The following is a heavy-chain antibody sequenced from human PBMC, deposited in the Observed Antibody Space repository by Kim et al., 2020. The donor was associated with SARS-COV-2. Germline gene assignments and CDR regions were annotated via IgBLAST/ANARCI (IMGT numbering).Heavy chain of an antibody. CDR1: GFIFSVYS. V-gene: IGHV3-21*01. CDR2: ISSSNSYI. J-gene: IGHJ4*02. CDR3: ARDFASSASDY. Sequence: GGSLRLSCAASGFIFSVYSMNWVRQAPGKGLEWVSSISSSNSYIYYADSVKGRFTISRDNAKNSLYLVMNSLRAEDTAVYYCARDFASSASDYWGQGTLVTVSS. D-gene: IGHD2-2*01.